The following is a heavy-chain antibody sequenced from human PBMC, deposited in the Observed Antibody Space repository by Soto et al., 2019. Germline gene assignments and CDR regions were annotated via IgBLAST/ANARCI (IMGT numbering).Heavy chain of an antibody. V-gene: IGHV4-59*01. CDR2: IYYSGST. CDR3: ARGVGYCSGGSCYFFDY. D-gene: IGHD2-15*01. CDR1: GGSISSYY. J-gene: IGHJ4*02. Sequence: SETLSLTCTVSGGSISSYYWSWIRQPTGKGLEWIGYIYYSGSTNYNPSLKSRVTISVDTSKNQFSLKLSSVTAADTAVYYCARGVGYCSGGSCYFFDYWGQGTLVTVSS.